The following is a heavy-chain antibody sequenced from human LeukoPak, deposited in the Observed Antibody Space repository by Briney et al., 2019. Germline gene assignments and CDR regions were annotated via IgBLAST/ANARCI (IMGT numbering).Heavy chain of an antibody. J-gene: IGHJ4*02. CDR1: GGSTSSYY. V-gene: IGHV4-59*01. Sequence: SETLSLTCTVSGGSTSSYYWSWIRQSPGKGLEWIGYIYYSGSTNYNPSLKSRVTISVDTSKNQFSLKLSSVTAADTAVYYCASLVVRPGGYYFDYWGQGTLVTVSS. CDR2: IYYSGST. CDR3: ASLVVRPGGYYFDY. D-gene: IGHD2-15*01.